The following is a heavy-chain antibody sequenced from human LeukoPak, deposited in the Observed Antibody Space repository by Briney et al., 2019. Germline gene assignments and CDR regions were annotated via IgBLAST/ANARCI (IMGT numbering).Heavy chain of an antibody. J-gene: IGHJ3*02. Sequence: PSETLSLTCTVSGTSISSSYWSWVRQPPGKRPEWIGFIYYNGNTNSNPSLKSRVTISADTSKNQFSLKLTSVTAADTAVYYCVRGNYDNRGYSNAFDIWGQGAMVTVSS. CDR3: VRGNYDNRGYSNAFDI. CDR1: GTSISSSY. D-gene: IGHD3-22*01. V-gene: IGHV4-59*01. CDR2: IYYNGNT.